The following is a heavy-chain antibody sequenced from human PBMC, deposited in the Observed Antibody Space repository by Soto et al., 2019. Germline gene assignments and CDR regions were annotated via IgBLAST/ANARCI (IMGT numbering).Heavy chain of an antibody. CDR2: IIPIFGTA. D-gene: IGHD3-9*01. V-gene: IGHV1-69*06. Sequence: ASVKVSCKASGGTFSSYAISWVRQAPGQGLEWMGGIIPIFGTANYAQKFQGRVTITADKSTSTAYMELSSLRSEDTAVYYCAISSYDILTGYLVLTYYYYYGMDVWGQGTTVTVSS. CDR3: AISSYDILTGYLVLTYYYYYGMDV. J-gene: IGHJ6*02. CDR1: GGTFSSYA.